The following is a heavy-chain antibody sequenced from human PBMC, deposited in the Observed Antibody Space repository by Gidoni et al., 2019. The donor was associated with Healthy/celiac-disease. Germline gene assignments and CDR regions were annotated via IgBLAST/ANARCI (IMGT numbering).Heavy chain of an antibody. Sequence: QVQLVQSGAEVKKPGASVKVSCKVSGYPLTELSMHWVRQAPGKGLEWMGGFDPEDGETIYAQKFQGRVNMTEDTSTDTAYMELSSLRSEDTAVYYCASPSPDCSGGSCYFVRYYYGMDVWGQGTTVTVSS. D-gene: IGHD2-15*01. CDR2: FDPEDGET. CDR1: GYPLTELS. CDR3: ASPSPDCSGGSCYFVRYYYGMDV. J-gene: IGHJ6*02. V-gene: IGHV1-24*01.